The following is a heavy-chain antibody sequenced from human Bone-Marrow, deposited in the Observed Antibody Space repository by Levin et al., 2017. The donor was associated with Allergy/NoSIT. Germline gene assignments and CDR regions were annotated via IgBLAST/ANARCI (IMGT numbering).Heavy chain of an antibody. D-gene: IGHD1-1*01. V-gene: IGHV5-51*01. CDR3: ATQGIYVSNYYWNH. CDR2: IYPGDSDT. J-gene: IGHJ5*02. Sequence: GESLKISCKGSGYSFTSSWIAWVRQMPGKGLEWMGMIYPGDSDTRYSPSFQGQVTISADKSSAYLQWSSLKASDTSTYFCATQGIYVSNYYWNHWGQGTKVIVSS. CDR1: GYSFTSSW.